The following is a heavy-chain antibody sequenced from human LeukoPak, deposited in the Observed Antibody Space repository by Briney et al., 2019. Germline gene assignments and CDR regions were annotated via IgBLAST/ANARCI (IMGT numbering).Heavy chain of an antibody. CDR1: GGSISSSTHY. J-gene: IGHJ4*02. CDR2: IYYSGST. CDR3: ARSGTMVVMRPMYY. Sequence: PSETLSLTCNVSGGSISSSTHYWGWLRQPPGTGLEWLGSIYYSGSTYYNPSLKSRVTISVDTSKNQFSLKLSSVTAADTAVYYCARSGTMVVMRPMYYWGQGTLVTVSS. D-gene: IGHD4-23*01. V-gene: IGHV4-39*01.